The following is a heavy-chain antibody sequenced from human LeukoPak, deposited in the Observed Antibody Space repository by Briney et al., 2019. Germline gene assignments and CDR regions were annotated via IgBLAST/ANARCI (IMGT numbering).Heavy chain of an antibody. J-gene: IGHJ4*02. D-gene: IGHD5-18*01. CDR2: INHSGST. CDR1: GGSFSGYY. Sequence: SETLSLTCAVYGGSFSGYYWSWIRQPPGKGLEWIGEINHSGSTNYNPSLKSRVTISVDTSKNQFSLKLSSVTAADTAVYYCARHKSYGYVGPIDYWGQGTLVTVSS. V-gene: IGHV4-34*01. CDR3: ARHKSYGYVGPIDY.